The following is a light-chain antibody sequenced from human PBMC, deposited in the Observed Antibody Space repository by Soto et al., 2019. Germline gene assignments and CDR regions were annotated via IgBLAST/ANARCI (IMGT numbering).Light chain of an antibody. CDR3: QQYNSYWT. J-gene: IGKJ1*01. V-gene: IGKV1-5*03. CDR2: KAS. Sequence: DIQITHSPSTLSASVEDRVTITCRASQSINSWLAWYQQKPGKAPKVLIYKASSLESGVPSRFSGSGAGTEFTLTISSLQPDDFATYYCQQYNSYWTFGQGTKVDIK. CDR1: QSINSW.